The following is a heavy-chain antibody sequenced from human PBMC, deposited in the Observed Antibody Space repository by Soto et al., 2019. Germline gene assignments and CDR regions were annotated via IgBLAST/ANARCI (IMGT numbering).Heavy chain of an antibody. CDR2: INPNSGGT. Sequence: RASVKVSCKASGYTFTGYYMHWVRQAPGQGLEWMGWINPNSGGTNYAQKFQGRVTMTRDTSISTAYMELSRLRSDDTAVYYCARDVDYDFWSGYPDAFDIWGQGTTVTV. V-gene: IGHV1-2*02. CDR3: ARDVDYDFWSGYPDAFDI. D-gene: IGHD3-3*01. J-gene: IGHJ3*02. CDR1: GYTFTGYY.